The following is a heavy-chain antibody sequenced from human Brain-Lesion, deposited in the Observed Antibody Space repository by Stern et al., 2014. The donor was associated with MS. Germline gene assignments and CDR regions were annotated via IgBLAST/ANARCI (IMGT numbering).Heavy chain of an antibody. D-gene: IGHD1-26*01. V-gene: IGHV1-24*01. CDR3: ATLSPGAGGNYYRHFDY. J-gene: IGHJ4*02. Sequence: VQLVESGAEVKKPGASVKVSCKVSGYTLTELSMHWVRQAPRKGLEWMGGFDPEDGETIYAQKFQGRGPMTEGTSTDTAYMELSSLRSEDTAVYYCATLSPGAGGNYYRHFDYWGQGTLVTVSS. CDR1: GYTLTELS. CDR2: FDPEDGET.